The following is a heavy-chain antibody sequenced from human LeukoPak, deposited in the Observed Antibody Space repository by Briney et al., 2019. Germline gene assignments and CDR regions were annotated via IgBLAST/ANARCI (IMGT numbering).Heavy chain of an antibody. J-gene: IGHJ6*02. D-gene: IGHD2-2*01. CDR3: ARDRMGDIVVVPAAIRGYYYFGMDV. V-gene: IGHV1-2*02. CDR1: GYTFTGYY. Sequence: SVKFSCKASGYTFTGYYMHWVRRAPGQGLEWMGWINPISGGTNYAQKFQGRVTMTRDTSISTAYMELSRLRSDDTSVYYCARDRMGDIVVVPAAIRGYYYFGMDVWGQGT. CDR2: INPISGGT.